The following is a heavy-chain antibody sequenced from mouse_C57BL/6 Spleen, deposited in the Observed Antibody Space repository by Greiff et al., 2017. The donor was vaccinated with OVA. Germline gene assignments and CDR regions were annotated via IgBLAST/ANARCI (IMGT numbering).Heavy chain of an antibody. J-gene: IGHJ3*01. D-gene: IGHD1-1*01. V-gene: IGHV5-17*01. CDR1: GFTFSDYG. Sequence: EVKLVESGGGLVKPGGSLKLSCAASGFTFSDYGMYWVRQAPEKGLEWVAYISSGSSTIYYADTVKGRFTISRDNAKNTLFLQMTSLRSEDTAMYYCARGGRGSSSPFAYWGQGTLVTVSA. CDR3: ARGGRGSSSPFAY. CDR2: ISSGSSTI.